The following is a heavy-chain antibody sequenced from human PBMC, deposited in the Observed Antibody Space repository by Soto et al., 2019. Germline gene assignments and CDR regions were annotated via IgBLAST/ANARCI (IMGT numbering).Heavy chain of an antibody. D-gene: IGHD1-26*01. V-gene: IGHV3-30-3*01. J-gene: IGHJ3*02. CDR1: GFTFSSYA. Sequence: QVQLVESGGGVVQPGRSLRLSCAASGFTFSSYAMHWVRQAPGKGLEWVAVISYDGSNKYYADSVKGRFTISRDNSKNTLYLQMNSLRAEDTAVCYCARDGPQWELLDHAFDIWGQGTMVTVSS. CDR3: ARDGPQWELLDHAFDI. CDR2: ISYDGSNK.